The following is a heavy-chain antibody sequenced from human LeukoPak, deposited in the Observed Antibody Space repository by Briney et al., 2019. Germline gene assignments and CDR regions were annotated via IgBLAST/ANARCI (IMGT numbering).Heavy chain of an antibody. CDR1: GYTFTSYG. Sequence: GASVKVSCKASGYTFTSYGISWVRQAPGQGLEWMGWISAYNGNTNYAQKLQGRVTMTTDTSTSTAYTELRSPRSDDTAVYYCARDRWLQDIVVVPAATAFDIWGQGTMVTVSS. CDR2: ISAYNGNT. J-gene: IGHJ3*02. CDR3: ARDRWLQDIVVVPAATAFDI. D-gene: IGHD2-2*01. V-gene: IGHV1-18*01.